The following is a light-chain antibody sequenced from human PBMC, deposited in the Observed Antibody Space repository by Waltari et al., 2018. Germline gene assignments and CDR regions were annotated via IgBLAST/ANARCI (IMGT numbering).Light chain of an antibody. J-gene: IGKJ4*01. CDR3: QQYNNWPPLT. CDR1: QSVSSY. CDR2: GAS. Sequence: ETVMTQSPPTLSVSPGERATLHCRASQSVSSYLAWYQQKPGQAPRLLIYGASTRATGIPGRFSGSGSGTEFTLTISSLQSEDFAVYYCQQYNNWPPLTFGGGTKVEIK. V-gene: IGKV3-15*01.